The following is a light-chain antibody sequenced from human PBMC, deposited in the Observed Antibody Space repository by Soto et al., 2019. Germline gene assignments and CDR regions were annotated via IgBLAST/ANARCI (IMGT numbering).Light chain of an antibody. J-gene: IGKJ5*01. CDR1: QTISRY. CDR2: AAS. Sequence: DIEMTQSPSSLSASVGDRVTITCRASQTISRYLNWYQQKIGEAPKLLIYAASSLQSGVPSRFSGSGSGTDFTLTISSLRPEDFATYYCQQSYSIPFTFGQGTRLEIK. V-gene: IGKV1-39*01. CDR3: QQSYSIPFT.